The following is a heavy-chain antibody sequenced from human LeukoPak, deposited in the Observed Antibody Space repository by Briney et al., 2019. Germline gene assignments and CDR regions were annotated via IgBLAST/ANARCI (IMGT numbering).Heavy chain of an antibody. V-gene: IGHV3-53*01. CDR2: ITKDGTT. CDR3: VRGSSWFWEDYFDY. Sequence: PGGSLRLSCGVSGFSVSNNYMTWVRQAAGKGLEWVSVITKDGTTYYSNSVKGRFTISRDNSKNTVYLQMNSLRDEDTALYYCVRGSSWFWEDYFDYWGQGTLVTVSS. D-gene: IGHD6-13*01. J-gene: IGHJ4*02. CDR1: GFSVSNNY.